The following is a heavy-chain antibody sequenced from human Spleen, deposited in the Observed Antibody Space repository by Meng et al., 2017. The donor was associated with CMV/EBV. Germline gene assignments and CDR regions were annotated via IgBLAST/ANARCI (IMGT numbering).Heavy chain of an antibody. CDR1: GSRFSSYW. V-gene: IGHV3-7*03. D-gene: IGHD1-7*01. Sequence: GGSLRLSCSASGSRFSSYWMTWVRQAPGKGLEWVANIRQDGSEKNYADSVKGRFSISRDNAKNSLHLQMDSLRPEDTALYYCAKSSGYNWNYYFDYWGQGTLVTVSS. J-gene: IGHJ4*02. CDR3: AKSSGYNWNYYFDY. CDR2: IRQDGSEK.